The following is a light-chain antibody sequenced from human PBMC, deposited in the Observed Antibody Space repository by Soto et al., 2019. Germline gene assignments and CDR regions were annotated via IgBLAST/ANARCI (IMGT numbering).Light chain of an antibody. J-gene: IGKJ4*01. V-gene: IGKV3-20*01. Sequence: EIVLTQSPGTLSLSPGERATLSCRASQSVNNNYLAWYQQKPGQAPRLLIYGASRRATDIPDRFSGSGSGTDFTLTISRLEPEDFAVYSCQRYGSAPLTFGGGTKVEIK. CDR2: GAS. CDR3: QRYGSAPLT. CDR1: QSVNNNY.